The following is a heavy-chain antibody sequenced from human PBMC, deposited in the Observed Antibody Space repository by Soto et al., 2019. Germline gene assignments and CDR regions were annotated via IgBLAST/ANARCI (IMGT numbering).Heavy chain of an antibody. CDR1: GFSFSGSD. J-gene: IGHJ4*02. CDR2: INYSGRYM. D-gene: IGHD3-22*01. V-gene: IGHV3-21*06. Sequence: KPGGSLRLSCATSGFSFSGSDMSWVRQAPGKGLEYVSSINYSGRYMFYAGSLRGRFTVSRDNAKNSLYLQMNSLRAEDTAVYYCARRSSSDSTGYDYFDYWGQGTLVTVS. CDR3: ARRSSSDSTGYDYFDY.